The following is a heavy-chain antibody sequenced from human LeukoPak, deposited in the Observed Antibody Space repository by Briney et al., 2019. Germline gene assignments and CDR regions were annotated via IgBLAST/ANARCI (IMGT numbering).Heavy chain of an antibody. J-gene: IGHJ5*02. CDR3: ARGTGYTGWFDP. V-gene: IGHV4-59*12. CDR2: IYSSGST. Sequence: SETLSLTCTVSGGSISSYYWSWIRQPPGKGLEWIGYIYSSGSTNYNPSLKSRVTISVDTSKNQFSLKLSSVTAADTAVYYCARGTGYTGWFDPWGQGTLVTVSS. CDR1: GGSISSYY. D-gene: IGHD5-24*01.